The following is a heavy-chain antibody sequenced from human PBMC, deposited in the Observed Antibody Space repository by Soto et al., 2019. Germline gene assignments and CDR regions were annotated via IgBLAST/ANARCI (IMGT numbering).Heavy chain of an antibody. CDR1: GGSISSSSYY. CDR3: ATLVYTAMVKFDY. J-gene: IGHJ4*02. Sequence: SETLSLTCTVSGGSISSSSYYWGWIRQPPGKGQEWIGSIYYSGSTYYNPSLKSRVTISVDTSKNQFSLKLSSVTAADTFVYYCATLVYTAMVKFDYWGQGTLVTVSS. V-gene: IGHV4-39*01. CDR2: IYYSGST. D-gene: IGHD5-18*01.